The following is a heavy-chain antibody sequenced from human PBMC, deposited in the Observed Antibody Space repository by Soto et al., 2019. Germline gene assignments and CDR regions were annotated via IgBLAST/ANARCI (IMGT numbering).Heavy chain of an antibody. CDR2: IYYNGST. CDR3: ARVQGRRESDYYYDVMDF. CDR1: GASISSGDYY. J-gene: IGHJ6*02. V-gene: IGHV4-30-4*01. Sequence: SETLSLTCTVSGASISSGDYYWSWIRQPPGKGLEWIGYIYYNGSTYCNPSLKSRVSISVDTSQNQLSLRVSSVTAADTAVFYFARVQGRRESDYYYDVMDFGGQGTTVTVSS.